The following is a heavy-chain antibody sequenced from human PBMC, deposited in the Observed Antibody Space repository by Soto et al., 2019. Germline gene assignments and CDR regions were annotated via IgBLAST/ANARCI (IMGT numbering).Heavy chain of an antibody. J-gene: IGHJ4*02. CDR1: GGSTNY. CDR2: IYISGST. Sequence: SETLSLTCTVSGGSTNYWSWIRQSAGKGLEWIGRIYISGSTNYNPSLKSRVTMSVDTPKNQFSLILRSVTAADTAVYWCATERSGFTVFDQWGQGTLVTGSS. CDR3: ATERSGFTVFDQ. D-gene: IGHD3-3*01. V-gene: IGHV4-4*07.